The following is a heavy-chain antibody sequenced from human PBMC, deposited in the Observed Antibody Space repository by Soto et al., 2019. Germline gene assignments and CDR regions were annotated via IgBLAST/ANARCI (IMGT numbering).Heavy chain of an antibody. CDR2: MSYDGSNK. Sequence: QVQLVESGGGVVQAGRSLRLSCAASGFTFSSYGMHWVRQAPGKGLEWVAVMSYDGSNKYYADSVKGRFTISRDNSKNTLYLQMISLRAEDTAVYYCAPWFGAFDYWGQGTLVTVSS. D-gene: IGHD3-10*01. CDR3: APWFGAFDY. V-gene: IGHV3-30*03. J-gene: IGHJ4*02. CDR1: GFTFSSYG.